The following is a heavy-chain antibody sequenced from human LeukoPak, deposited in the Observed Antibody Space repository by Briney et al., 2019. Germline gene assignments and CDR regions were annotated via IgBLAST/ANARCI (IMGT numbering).Heavy chain of an antibody. Sequence: ASVKVSCKASGYTFTGYYMHWVRQAPGQGLEWMGWINPNSGGTNYAQKFQGRVTMTRDTSINTAYMELSRLRSDDTAVYYCARVSFQLLTLFDYWGQGTLVTVSS. V-gene: IGHV1-2*02. CDR1: GYTFTGYY. J-gene: IGHJ4*02. CDR2: INPNSGGT. D-gene: IGHD2-2*01. CDR3: ARVSFQLLTLFDY.